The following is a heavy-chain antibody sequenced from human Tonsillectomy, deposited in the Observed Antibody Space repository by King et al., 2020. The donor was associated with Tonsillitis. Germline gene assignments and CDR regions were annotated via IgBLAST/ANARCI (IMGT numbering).Heavy chain of an antibody. CDR2: INPISGGT. CDR3: ARGDTPTDYFDY. CDR1: GYTFTDYY. V-gene: IGHV1-2*02. D-gene: IGHD2-21*02. J-gene: IGHJ4*02. Sequence: QLVQSGAEVKRPGASVKVSCKSSGYTFTDYYMHWVRQVPGHGLEWMGWINPISGGTEYAQNFRGRVTLTRDTSISTAFMELSSLRSDDAALYYCARGDTPTDYFDYWGQGTLVTVSS.